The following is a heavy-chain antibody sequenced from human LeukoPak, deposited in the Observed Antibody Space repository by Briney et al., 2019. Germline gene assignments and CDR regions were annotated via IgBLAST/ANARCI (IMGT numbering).Heavy chain of an antibody. J-gene: IGHJ4*02. D-gene: IGHD2-2*01. CDR1: GDSISSSSYS. Sequence: SETLSLTCTVSGDSISSSSYSWGWIRQPPGKGLEWIVTIYYSGSTYYNPSLKSRVTISVDTSKDQFSVKLSSVTAADTAVYYCARHRYCTSTSCTFYFASWGQGRLVTVSS. CDR2: IYYSGST. V-gene: IGHV4-39*01. CDR3: ARHRYCTSTSCTFYFAS.